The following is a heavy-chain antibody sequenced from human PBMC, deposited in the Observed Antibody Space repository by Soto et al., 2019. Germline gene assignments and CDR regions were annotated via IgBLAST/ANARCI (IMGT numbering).Heavy chain of an antibody. CDR2: IYYSVST. CDR3: ARGERWFGDNNWFDP. CDR1: GGSISSYY. J-gene: IGHJ5*02. D-gene: IGHD3-10*01. Sequence: QVQLQESGPGLVKPSETLSLTCTVSGGSISSYYWSWIRQPPGKGLEWIGYIYYSVSTNYNPSLDSRVTISVDTSKNQFSLKLSSVTAADTAVYYCARGERWFGDNNWFDPWGQGTLVTVSS. V-gene: IGHV4-59*01.